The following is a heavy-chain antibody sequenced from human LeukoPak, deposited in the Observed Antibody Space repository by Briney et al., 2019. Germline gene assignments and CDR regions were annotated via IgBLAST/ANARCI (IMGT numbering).Heavy chain of an antibody. D-gene: IGHD3-22*01. CDR2: INPNSGGT. CDR3: ARVGRTYYYDSSGYSSFDY. V-gene: IGHV1-2*02. J-gene: IGHJ4*02. Sequence: GASVKVSCEASGYTFTGYYMHWVRQAPGQGLEWMGWINPNSGGTNYAQKFQGRVTMTRDTSISTAYMELSRLRSDDTAVYYCARVGRTYYYDSSGYSSFDYWGQGTLVTVSS. CDR1: GYTFTGYY.